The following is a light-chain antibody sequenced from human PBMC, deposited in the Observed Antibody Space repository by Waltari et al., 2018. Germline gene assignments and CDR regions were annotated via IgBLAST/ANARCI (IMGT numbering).Light chain of an antibody. J-gene: IGLJ1*01. CDR2: KDT. Sequence: SYELTQPPSVSVSPGQTARITCSGDAFPRQFAYLYQQKPGQAPVLVIYKDTERPSGIPERFSGSSSGTTVTLTISGVQAEDEADYYCLSADSSGPYLYVFGTGTTVTVL. V-gene: IGLV3-25*03. CDR1: AFPRQF. CDR3: LSADSSGPYLYV.